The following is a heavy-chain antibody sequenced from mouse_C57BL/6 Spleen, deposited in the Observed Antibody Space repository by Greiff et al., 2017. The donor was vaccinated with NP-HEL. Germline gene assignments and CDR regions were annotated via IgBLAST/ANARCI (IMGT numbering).Heavy chain of an antibody. D-gene: IGHD1-1*01. CDR1: GYTFTSYW. CDR2: IDPNSGGT. J-gene: IGHJ1*03. V-gene: IGHV1-72*01. CDR3: ARNPISYGSTYWYFDV. Sequence: QVQLQQPGAELVKPGASVKLSCKASGYTFTSYWMHWVKQRPGRGLEWIGRIDPNSGGTKYNEKFKSEATLTVDKPSSTAYMQLSSLTSEDSAVYYCARNPISYGSTYWYFDVWGTGTTVTVSS.